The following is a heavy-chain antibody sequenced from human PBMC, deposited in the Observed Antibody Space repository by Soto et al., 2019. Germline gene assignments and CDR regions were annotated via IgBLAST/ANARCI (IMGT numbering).Heavy chain of an antibody. CDR2: IIPIFGTA. J-gene: IGHJ4*02. CDR3: ARGVHYDSSGYYYFY. D-gene: IGHD3-22*01. CDR1: GGTFSSYA. Sequence: GASVKVSCKASGGTFSSYAISRVRQAPGQGLEWMGGIIPIFGTANYAQKFQGRVTITADESTRTAYMELRSLRSEDTAVYYCARGVHYDSSGYYYFYWGPGTLVPVSS. V-gene: IGHV1-69*13.